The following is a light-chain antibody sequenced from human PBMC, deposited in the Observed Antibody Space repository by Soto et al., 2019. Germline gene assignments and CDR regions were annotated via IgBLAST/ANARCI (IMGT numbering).Light chain of an antibody. Sequence: DIQMTQSPSSLSASVGDKVNITCRASQSISSYLNWYQQKPGKAPKLLIYAASSLQSGVPSRFSGSGSGTDFTLTISSLQPEDFATYYCQQSYSTHTWTFGQGTKVDIK. V-gene: IGKV1-39*01. CDR2: AAS. CDR1: QSISSY. CDR3: QQSYSTHTWT. J-gene: IGKJ1*01.